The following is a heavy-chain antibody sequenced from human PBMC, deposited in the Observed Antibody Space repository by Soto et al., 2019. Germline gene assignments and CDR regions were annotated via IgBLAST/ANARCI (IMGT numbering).Heavy chain of an antibody. CDR2: ISSGSSTI. Sequence: GGSLRLSCAASGFTFSSYSMNWVRQAPGKGLEWVPYISSGSSTIYYADSVKGRFTISRDNAKNSLYLQMDRLRAEDTAVYYATRSAYMDVWGTGTTVTVSS. D-gene: IGHD2-2*01. CDR1: GFTFSSYS. J-gene: IGHJ6*03. CDR3: TRSAYMDV. V-gene: IGHV3-48*01.